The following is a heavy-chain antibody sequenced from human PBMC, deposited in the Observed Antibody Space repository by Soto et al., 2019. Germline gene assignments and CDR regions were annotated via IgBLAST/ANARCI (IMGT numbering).Heavy chain of an antibody. Sequence: ASVKVSCKASGYTLTNYGISWVRQAPGQGLEWMGWISAYNGNTNYAQKLQGRVTMTTDTSTSTAYMELRSLRSDDTAVYFCAVVSTIPYYYYAMDVWGQGTTVTVSS. D-gene: IGHD2-15*01. CDR3: AVVSTIPYYYYAMDV. J-gene: IGHJ6*02. CDR1: GYTLTNYG. CDR2: ISAYNGNT. V-gene: IGHV1-18*04.